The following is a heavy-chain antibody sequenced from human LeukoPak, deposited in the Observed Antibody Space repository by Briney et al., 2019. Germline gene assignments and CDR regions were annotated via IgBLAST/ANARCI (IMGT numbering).Heavy chain of an antibody. D-gene: IGHD6-19*01. Sequence: HPGGSLRLSCAASGFTFSSYWMHWVRQAPGKGLVWVSRINSDESSTSYADSVKGRFIIFRDNSKNTVYLQMNSLRAEDTAVYYCASPAVSSDWYGPDYWGQGTLVTVSS. CDR2: INSDESST. CDR1: GFTFSSYW. V-gene: IGHV3-74*01. CDR3: ASPAVSSDWYGPDY. J-gene: IGHJ4*02.